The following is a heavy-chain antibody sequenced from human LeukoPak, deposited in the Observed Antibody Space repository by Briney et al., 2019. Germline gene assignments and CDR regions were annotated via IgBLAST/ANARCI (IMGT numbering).Heavy chain of an antibody. D-gene: IGHD3-10*01. J-gene: IGHJ6*02. CDR1: GGSISSGGYY. Sequence: SQTLSLTCTVSGGSISSGGYYWSWIRQHPGKGLEWIGYIYYSGSAYYNPSLKSRVTISVDTSKNQFSLKLSSVTAADTAVYYCARDYYGSGSYQYYYYYGIDVWGQGTTVTVSS. CDR3: ARDYYGSGSYQYYYYYGIDV. V-gene: IGHV4-31*03. CDR2: IYYSGSA.